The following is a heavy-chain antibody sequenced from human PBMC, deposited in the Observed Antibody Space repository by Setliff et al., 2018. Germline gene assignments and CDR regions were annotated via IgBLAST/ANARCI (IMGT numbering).Heavy chain of an antibody. J-gene: IGHJ4*02. Sequence: SETLSLTCNVSGDSISAASIMAWIRQPPGKGLEFIGYVYYSGAAKYDPSLKSRVTISVDTSKNQFSLELRSVTAADTAVYYCTRAYSGSHDYWGQGTLVTVSS. CDR1: GDSISAAS. CDR3: TRAYSGSHDY. CDR2: VYYSGAA. V-gene: IGHV4-59*08. D-gene: IGHD1-26*01.